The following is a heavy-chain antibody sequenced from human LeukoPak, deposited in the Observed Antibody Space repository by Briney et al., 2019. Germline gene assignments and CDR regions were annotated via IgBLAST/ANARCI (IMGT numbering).Heavy chain of an antibody. Sequence: PGGSLRLSCAASGFTFSSYAMSWVRQAPGKGPEWVGRIKSKTDGGTTDYAAAVKGRFTISRDDSKNTLYLQMNSLKTEDTAVYYCTTDGYDYVWGSYRQVDYWGQGTLVTVSS. CDR2: IKSKTDGGTT. V-gene: IGHV3-15*01. J-gene: IGHJ4*02. CDR3: TTDGYDYVWGSYRQVDY. CDR1: GFTFSSYA. D-gene: IGHD3-16*02.